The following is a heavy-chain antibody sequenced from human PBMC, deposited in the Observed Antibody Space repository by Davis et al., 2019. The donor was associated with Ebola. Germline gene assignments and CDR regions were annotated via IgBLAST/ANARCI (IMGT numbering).Heavy chain of an antibody. CDR2: ISYDGSNK. CDR3: ARDWTITD. V-gene: IGHV3-30*04. CDR1: GFTFSSYA. J-gene: IGHJ4*02. D-gene: IGHD5-24*01. Sequence: GESLKISCAASGFTFSSYAMHWVRQAPGKGLEWLAFISYDGSNKYYADSVKGRFTISRDNSKNTLYLQMNNLRTEDTAVYYCARDWTITDWGQGTLVTVSS.